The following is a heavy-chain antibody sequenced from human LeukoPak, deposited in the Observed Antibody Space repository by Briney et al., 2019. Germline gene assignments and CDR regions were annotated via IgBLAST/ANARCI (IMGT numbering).Heavy chain of an antibody. D-gene: IGHD2-2*01. Sequence: SETLSLTCTVSGGSISSSSYYWGWIRQPPGKGLEWIGSIYYSGSTYYNPSLRSRVTISVDTSKNQFSLKLSSVTAADTAVYYCARGYQPLTLDYWGQGTLVTVSS. CDR1: GGSISSSSYY. V-gene: IGHV4-39*07. CDR3: ARGYQPLTLDY. J-gene: IGHJ4*02. CDR2: IYYSGST.